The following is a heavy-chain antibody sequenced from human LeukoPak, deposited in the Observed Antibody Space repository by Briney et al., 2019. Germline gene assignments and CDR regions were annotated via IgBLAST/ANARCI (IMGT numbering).Heavy chain of an antibody. CDR1: GLSLTTTGVG. J-gene: IGHJ4*02. V-gene: IGHV2-5*02. CDR3: ARAISGRYFDY. Sequence: SGPTLVKPTQTLTLTCTFSGLSLTTTGVGVGWIRQPPGKALEWLALIYWDDDKRYSPSLKSRLTITKDSSKNQVVLTMTDMDPVDTATYYCARAISGRYFDYWGQGTLVTVSS. D-gene: IGHD3-3*02. CDR2: IYWDDDK.